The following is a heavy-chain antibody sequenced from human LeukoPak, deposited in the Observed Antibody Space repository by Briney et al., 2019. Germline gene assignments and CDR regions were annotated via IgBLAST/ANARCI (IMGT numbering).Heavy chain of an antibody. CDR2: ISSSSSYI. V-gene: IGHV3-21*01. J-gene: IGHJ4*02. Sequence: WGSLRLSCAASGFTFSSYSMNWVRQAPGKGLEWVSSISSSSSYIYYADSVKGRFTISRDNAKNSLYLQMNSLRAEDTAVYYCARDLGASITGTTDLFDYWGQGTLVTVSS. CDR3: ARDLGASITGTTDLFDY. D-gene: IGHD1-7*01. CDR1: GFTFSSYS.